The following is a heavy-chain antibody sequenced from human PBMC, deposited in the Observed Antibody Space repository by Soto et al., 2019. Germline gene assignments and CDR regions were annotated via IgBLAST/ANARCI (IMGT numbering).Heavy chain of an antibody. V-gene: IGHV3-23*01. J-gene: IGHJ4*02. Sequence: GGSLRLSCAASGFTFSNSAMSWVRQAPGKGLEWVSAITSSGGSTYYADSVKGRFTISRDNSKNTLSLQMNSLRAEDTAVYYCAKSHEFGVVILYYFDCWGQGTLVTVSS. CDR2: ITSSGGST. D-gene: IGHD3-3*01. CDR3: AKSHEFGVVILYYFDC. CDR1: GFTFSNSA.